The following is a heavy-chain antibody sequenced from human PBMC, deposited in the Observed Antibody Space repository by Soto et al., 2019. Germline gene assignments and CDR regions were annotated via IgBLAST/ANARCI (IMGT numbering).Heavy chain of an antibody. CDR3: ARRDYGENAFDI. CDR2: IYYSGST. D-gene: IGHD4-17*01. Sequence: QVQLQESGPGLVKPSETLSLTCTVSGGSISSYYWSWIRQPPGKGLEWIGYIYYSGSTNYNPSLKSRVTISVDTSKNQFSLKLSSVTAADTAVYYCARRDYGENAFDIWGQGTMVTVSS. J-gene: IGHJ3*02. CDR1: GGSISSYY. V-gene: IGHV4-59*08.